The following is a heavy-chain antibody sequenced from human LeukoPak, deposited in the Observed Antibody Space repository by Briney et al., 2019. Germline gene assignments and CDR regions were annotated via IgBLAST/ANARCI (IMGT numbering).Heavy chain of an antibody. CDR3: ARAYNYGSGTN. CDR1: GFTVSSSY. D-gene: IGHD3-10*01. V-gene: IGHV3-53*01. Sequence: GGSLRLSCAASGFTVSSSYTTWVRQAPGKGLEWVSVIYSSGSTYYADSVKGRFTISRDNSKNTLYLQMNSLRDEDTAVYYCARAYNYGSGTNWGQGTLVTVSS. J-gene: IGHJ4*02. CDR2: IYSSGST.